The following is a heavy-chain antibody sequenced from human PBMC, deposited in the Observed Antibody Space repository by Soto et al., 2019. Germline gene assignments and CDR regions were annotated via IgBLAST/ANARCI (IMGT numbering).Heavy chain of an antibody. CDR2: ISSSSSYI. J-gene: IGHJ4*02. Sequence: GGSLRLSCAASGFTFSSYSMNWVRQAPGKGLEWVSSISSSSSYIYYADSVKGRFTISRDNAKNSLYLQMNGLRAEDTAVYYCARVGVTIFGVARYYFDYWGQGTLVTVSS. V-gene: IGHV3-21*01. D-gene: IGHD3-3*01. CDR3: ARVGVTIFGVARYYFDY. CDR1: GFTFSSYS.